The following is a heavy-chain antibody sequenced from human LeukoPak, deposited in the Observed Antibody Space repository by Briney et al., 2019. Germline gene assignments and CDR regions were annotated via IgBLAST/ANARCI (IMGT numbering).Heavy chain of an antibody. V-gene: IGHV1-8*01. Sequence: GASVKVSCKASGYTFTSYDINWVRQATRQGLEWMGWMNPNSGNTGYAQKFQGRVTMTRNTSISTAYMELSSLRSEDTAVYYCARVRIAARQNYFDYWGQGTLVTVSS. J-gene: IGHJ4*02. CDR1: GYTFTSYD. CDR3: ARVRIAARQNYFDY. D-gene: IGHD6-6*01. CDR2: MNPNSGNT.